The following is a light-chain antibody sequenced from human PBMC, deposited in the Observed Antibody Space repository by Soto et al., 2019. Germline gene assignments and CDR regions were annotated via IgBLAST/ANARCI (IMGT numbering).Light chain of an antibody. CDR1: QSVSSSY. CDR2: GAS. CDR3: QQYGSSPLT. J-gene: IGKJ3*01. Sequence: EIVLTQSPGTLSLSPGERATLSCRASQSVSSSYLAWYQQKPGQAPRLLIYGASSRATGIPDRFSGSGSGTEFTLTISRLDPEDFAVYYCQQYGSSPLTFGPGTKVDIK. V-gene: IGKV3-20*01.